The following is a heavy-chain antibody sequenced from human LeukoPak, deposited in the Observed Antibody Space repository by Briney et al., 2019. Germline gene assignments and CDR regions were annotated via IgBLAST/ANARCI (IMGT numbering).Heavy chain of an antibody. CDR1: GGSISSYY. J-gene: IGHJ4*02. V-gene: IGHV4-4*07. Sequence: PSETLSLTCTVSGGSISSYYWSWIRQPAGKGLEWIGRIYASGSTNYNPPLKGRAPMSEDTSKNPFSLKLSSVTAADTAVNYGAKDPEVGATHGGGDYWGQGTLVTVSS. D-gene: IGHD1-26*01. CDR2: IYASGST. CDR3: AKDPEVGATHGGGDY.